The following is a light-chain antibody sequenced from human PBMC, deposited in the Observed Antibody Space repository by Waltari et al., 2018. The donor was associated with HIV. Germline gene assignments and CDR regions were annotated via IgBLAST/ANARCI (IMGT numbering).Light chain of an antibody. V-gene: IGKV1-9*01. CDR3: QQLNSYPPA. CDR1: QGISSY. CDR2: AAS. J-gene: IGKJ3*01. Sequence: DIQLTQSPSFLSASVGDRVTITCRARQGISSYLAWYQQKPGKAPKLLIYAASTLQSGVPTTFSGSGSGTEFTLTISSQHPEDFATSYCQQLNSYPPAFGPGTKVDIK.